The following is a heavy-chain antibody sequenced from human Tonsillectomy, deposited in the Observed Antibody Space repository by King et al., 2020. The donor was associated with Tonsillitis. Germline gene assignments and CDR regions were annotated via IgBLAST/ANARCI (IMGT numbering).Heavy chain of an antibody. Sequence: QLQESGPGLVKPSQTLSLTCAVSGGSISSGAYSWRWIRQPPGKGLEWIGYIDYSGSTKYNPSLKSRVTISVDTSKNQFALKLSSVTAADTAVYFCATDCCSTTCLRNDAFDLWGQGTMVTVSS. V-gene: IGHV4-30-4*07. CDR1: GGSISSGAYS. D-gene: IGHD2-2*01. CDR2: IDYSGST. J-gene: IGHJ3*01. CDR3: ATDCCSTTCLRNDAFDL.